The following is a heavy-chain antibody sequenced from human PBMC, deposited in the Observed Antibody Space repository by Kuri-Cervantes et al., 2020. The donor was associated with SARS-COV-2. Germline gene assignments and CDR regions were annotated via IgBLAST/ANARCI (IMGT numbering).Heavy chain of an antibody. CDR3: ARDGLYCSSTSCTTRYYGMDV. V-gene: IGHV3-7*05. J-gene: IGHJ6*02. Sequence: GESLKISCAASGFTFSSYEMNWVRQAPGKGLEWVANIKQDGSEKYYVDSVKGRFTISRDNAKNSLYLQMNSLRAEDTAVYYCARDGLYCSSTSCTTRYYGMDVWGQGTTVTVSS. D-gene: IGHD2-2*01. CDR2: IKQDGSEK. CDR1: GFTFSSYE.